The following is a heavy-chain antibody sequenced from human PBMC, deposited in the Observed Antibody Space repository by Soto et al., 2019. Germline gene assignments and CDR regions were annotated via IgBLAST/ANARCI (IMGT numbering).Heavy chain of an antibody. CDR2: ISNDVRNI. D-gene: IGHD2-2*01. V-gene: IGHV3-30*18. Sequence: GGSLRLSCAASGLTFSTHGFHWVRQTPGKGLEWVAVISNDVRNIHYAESVKGRFTISRGNSKNTLYLQMNSLRPNDTAVYYCVKDSLGGMTPVFMPGPDWGQGTLVTVSS. J-gene: IGHJ4*02. CDR1: GLTFSTHG. CDR3: VKDSLGGMTPVFMPGPD.